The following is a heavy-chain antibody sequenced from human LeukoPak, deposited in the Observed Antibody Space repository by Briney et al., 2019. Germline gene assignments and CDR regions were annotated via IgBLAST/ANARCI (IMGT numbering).Heavy chain of an antibody. D-gene: IGHD3-22*01. CDR3: AREEYYYDSSGYPRSAFDI. J-gene: IGHJ3*02. CDR2: INPNSGGT. Sequence: ASVKVSCKASGYTFTGYYMHWVRQVPGQGLEWMGWINPNSGGTNYAQKFQGWVTMTRDTSISTAYMELSRLRSDDTAVYYCAREEYYYDSSGYPRSAFDIWGQGTMVTVSS. CDR1: GYTFTGYY. V-gene: IGHV1-2*04.